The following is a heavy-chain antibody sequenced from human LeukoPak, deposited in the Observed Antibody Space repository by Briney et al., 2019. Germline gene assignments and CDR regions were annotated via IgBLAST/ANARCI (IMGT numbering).Heavy chain of an antibody. J-gene: IGHJ4*02. D-gene: IGHD3-10*01. Sequence: PSETLSLTCTVSGGSISSYYWSWIRQPPGKGLEWIGYIYYSGSTNYNPSLKSRVTISVDTSKNQFSLKLSPVTAADTAVYYCARVMVRGGRVDYWGQGTLVTVSS. V-gene: IGHV4-59*01. CDR1: GGSISSYY. CDR3: ARVMVRGGRVDY. CDR2: IYYSGST.